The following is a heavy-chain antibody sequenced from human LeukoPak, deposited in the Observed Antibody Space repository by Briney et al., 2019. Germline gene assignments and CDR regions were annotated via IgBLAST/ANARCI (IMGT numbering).Heavy chain of an antibody. V-gene: IGHV3-23*01. CDR1: GFTFSSYA. CDR2: ISGSGGST. J-gene: IGHJ4*02. Sequence: GGSLRLSCATSGFTFSSYAMTWVRQAPGKGLEWVSVISGSGGSTYYADSVKGRFTISRDNSKNTLYLQMNSLRADDTAVYYCANRGSNYEYWGQGTLVTVSS. D-gene: IGHD5-18*01. CDR3: ANRGSNYEY.